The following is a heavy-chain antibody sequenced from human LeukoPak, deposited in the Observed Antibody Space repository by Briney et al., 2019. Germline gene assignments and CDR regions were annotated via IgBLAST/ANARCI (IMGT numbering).Heavy chain of an antibody. CDR3: ARNMHKHCSGGSCSSNFDY. J-gene: IGHJ4*02. CDR2: IYSGGGT. CDR1: GFIVSSNY. Sequence: GGSLRLSCALSGFIVSSNYMSWVRQAPGKGLEWVSVIYSGGGTNYADSVKGRFTISRDNSKNTLYLQMNSLRAEDTAVYYCARNMHKHCSGGSCSSNFDYWGQGTLVTVSS. D-gene: IGHD2-15*01. V-gene: IGHV3-66*01.